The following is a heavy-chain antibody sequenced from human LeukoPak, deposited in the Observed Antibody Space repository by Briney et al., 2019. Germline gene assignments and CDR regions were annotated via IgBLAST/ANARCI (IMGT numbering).Heavy chain of an antibody. D-gene: IGHD5/OR15-5a*01. CDR1: GYTFTSYG. CDR2: ISAYNANT. CDR3: ARDLDLTLRAPYDY. J-gene: IGHJ4*02. Sequence: ASVKVSCKASGYTFTSYGINWVRQAPGQGLEWMGWISAYNANTNYAQKLQGRVTMTTDTSTSTAYMELRSLRSDDTAVYYCARDLDLTLRAPYDYWGQGTLVTVSS. V-gene: IGHV1-18*01.